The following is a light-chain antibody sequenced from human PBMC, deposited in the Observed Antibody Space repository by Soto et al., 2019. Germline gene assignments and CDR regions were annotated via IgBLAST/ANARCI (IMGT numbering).Light chain of an antibody. J-gene: IGKJ4*01. CDR1: QSVSSDY. Sequence: EIVLTQSPGTLSLSPGERATLSCRASQSVSSDYLSWYQQKPGQPPRLLIYGASYRATAIPDRFSGGGSGKDFTLTISRLEAEDFAVYYCQQYGSTPPVTFGGGTQVEIK. V-gene: IGKV3-20*01. CDR2: GAS. CDR3: QQYGSTPPVT.